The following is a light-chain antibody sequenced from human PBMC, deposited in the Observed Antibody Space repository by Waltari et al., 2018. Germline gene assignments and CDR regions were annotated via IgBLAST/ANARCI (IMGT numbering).Light chain of an antibody. V-gene: IGKV2-29*02. CDR3: MQGIHLT. CDR1: QSLLHSDGKTY. Sequence: EIVMTQTPLSLSVTPGQPASISCKSSQSLLHSDGKTYVYWYLQKPGQSPQLLIYELSRRVSGVPDRFSASGSRTDFTLKISRVEADDVGVYYCMQGIHLTFGQGTKLEIK. CDR2: ELS. J-gene: IGKJ2*01.